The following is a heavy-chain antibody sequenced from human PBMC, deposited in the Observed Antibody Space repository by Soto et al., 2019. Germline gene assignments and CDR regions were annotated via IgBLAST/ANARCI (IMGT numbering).Heavy chain of an antibody. D-gene: IGHD5-12*01. Sequence: SETLSLTCTVSGGSISSGDYYWSWIRQPPGKGLEWIGYIYYSGSTYYNPSLKGRVTISVDTSKNQFSLKLSSVTAAYTAVYYCARWLGYGPHFDYWGQGTLVTVSS. J-gene: IGHJ4*02. CDR1: GGSISSGDYY. V-gene: IGHV4-30-4*01. CDR3: ARWLGYGPHFDY. CDR2: IYYSGST.